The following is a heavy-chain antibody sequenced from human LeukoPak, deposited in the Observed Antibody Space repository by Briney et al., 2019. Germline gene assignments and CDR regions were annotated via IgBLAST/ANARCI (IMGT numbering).Heavy chain of an antibody. V-gene: IGHV3-30*04. CDR3: ARDPEGPVTTGHFDY. Sequence: GGSLRLSCAASGFTFSSYAMHWVRQAPGKGLEWVAVISYDGSNKYYADSVKGRFTISRDNSKNTLYLQMNSLRAEDTAVYYCARDPEGPVTTGHFDYWGQGTLVTVSS. CDR2: ISYDGSNK. CDR1: GFTFSSYA. J-gene: IGHJ4*02. D-gene: IGHD4-17*01.